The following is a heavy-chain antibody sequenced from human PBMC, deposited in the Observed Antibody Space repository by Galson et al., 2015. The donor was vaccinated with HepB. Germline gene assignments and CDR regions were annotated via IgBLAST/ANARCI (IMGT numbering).Heavy chain of an antibody. CDR1: GYTFTGYY. CDR2: INPNSGGT. J-gene: IGHJ5*02. Sequence: SVKVSCKASGYTFTGYYMHWVRQAPGQGLEWMGWINPNSGGTNYAQKFQGRVTMTRDTSISTAYMELSRLRSDDTAVYYCARVRNTRNWFDPWGQGTLVTVSS. D-gene: IGHD3-10*01. CDR3: ARVRNTRNWFDP. V-gene: IGHV1-2*02.